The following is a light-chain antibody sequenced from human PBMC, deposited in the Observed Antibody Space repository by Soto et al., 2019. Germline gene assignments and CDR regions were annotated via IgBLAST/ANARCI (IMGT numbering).Light chain of an antibody. CDR1: QSVSSNY. CDR2: GAS. CDR3: QQYAASPRT. J-gene: IGKJ1*01. V-gene: IGKV3-20*01. Sequence: IVLTQSPGTLSLSPRQRATLSCRASQSVSSNYLAWYQHRPGQAPRLLIYGASNRAPGIPDRFSGSGSGTDFTLTISRLEPEDFAVYYCQQYAASPRTFGQGTQVEV.